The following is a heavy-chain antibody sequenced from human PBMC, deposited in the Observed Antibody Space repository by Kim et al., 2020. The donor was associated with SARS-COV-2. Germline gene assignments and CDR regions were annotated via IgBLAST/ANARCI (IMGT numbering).Heavy chain of an antibody. CDR3: ARALSGSYYQRGYGMDV. J-gene: IGHJ6*02. Sequence: GGSLRLSCAASGFTFSSYGMHWVRQAPGKGLEWVAVISYDGSNKYYADSVKGRFTISRDNSKNTLYLQMNSLRAEDTAVYYCARALSGSYYQRGYGMDVWCQGTTVTVSS. CDR1: GFTFSSYG. CDR2: ISYDGSNK. D-gene: IGHD3-10*01. V-gene: IGHV3-33*05.